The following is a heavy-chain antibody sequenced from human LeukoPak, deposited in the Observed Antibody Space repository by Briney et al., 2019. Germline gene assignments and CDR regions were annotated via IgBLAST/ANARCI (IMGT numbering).Heavy chain of an antibody. D-gene: IGHD1-1*01. Sequence: MSSETLSLTCTVSGGSISSYYWSWIRQPPGKGLEWIGYIYYSGSTNYNTSLKRRVTISVDTSKNQFSLKLSSVTAADTAVYYCARHPAPVLERRRGYFDYWGQGILVTVSS. CDR1: GGSISSYY. CDR3: ARHPAPVLERRRGYFDY. J-gene: IGHJ4*02. CDR2: IYYSGST. V-gene: IGHV4-59*01.